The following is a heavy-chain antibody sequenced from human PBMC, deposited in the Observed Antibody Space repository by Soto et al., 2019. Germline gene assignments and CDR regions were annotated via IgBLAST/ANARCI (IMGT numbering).Heavy chain of an antibody. CDR2: VFYGGT. Sequence: LALTCSVSGRSMSSNYWSWIRQSPDEGLEWLGYVFYGGTDYNPSLGGRVSMSVETSKSQFSLKLTSVTVADTAVYYCASYRGALYFQSWGPGILVTVYS. D-gene: IGHD3-16*01. CDR1: GRSMSSNY. J-gene: IGHJ4*02. CDR3: ASYRGALYFQS. V-gene: IGHV4-59*01.